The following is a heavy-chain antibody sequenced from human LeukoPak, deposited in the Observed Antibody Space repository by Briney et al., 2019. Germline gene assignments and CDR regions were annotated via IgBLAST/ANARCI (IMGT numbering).Heavy chain of an antibody. J-gene: IGHJ6*03. Sequence: GGSLRLSCAASGFTFNAYSMGWVRQAPGKGLEWVSIISRASESIFYADSVKGRFTISRGNAKNSLYLQMNSLRAEDTAVYYCARGIAAAGGYYYMDVWGKGTTVTVSS. CDR2: ISRASESI. CDR3: ARGIAAAGGYYYMDV. V-gene: IGHV3-21*01. CDR1: GFTFNAYS. D-gene: IGHD6-13*01.